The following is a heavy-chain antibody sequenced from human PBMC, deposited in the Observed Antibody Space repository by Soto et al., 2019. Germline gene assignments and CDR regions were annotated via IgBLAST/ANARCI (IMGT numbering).Heavy chain of an antibody. CDR2: VYHSGTA. D-gene: IGHD5-12*01. CDR1: GFSISSGYF. Sequence: PSETLSLTCAVSGFSISSGYFWGWFRQTPGKGLEWIASVYHSGTAYYNPSLKSRVTVSVDTSKNEFSLNLSSVTAADTAVYYCARDTSGYYWFDSWGQGTLVTVSS. CDR3: ARDTSGYYWFDS. V-gene: IGHV4-38-2*02. J-gene: IGHJ5*01.